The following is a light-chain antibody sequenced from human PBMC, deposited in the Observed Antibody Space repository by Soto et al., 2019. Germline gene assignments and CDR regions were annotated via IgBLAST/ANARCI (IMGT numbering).Light chain of an antibody. J-gene: IGKJ5*01. CDR3: QQRSTWPPIT. CDR2: DAS. V-gene: IGKV3-11*01. Sequence: EIVLTQSPATLSLSPGERATLSCRASQSVSSYLAWYQQKPGQAPRLLIYDASNRATGITARFSGSGSGTDFTLTISSLEPEDFAVYYCQQRSTWPPITFGQGTRLEIK. CDR1: QSVSSY.